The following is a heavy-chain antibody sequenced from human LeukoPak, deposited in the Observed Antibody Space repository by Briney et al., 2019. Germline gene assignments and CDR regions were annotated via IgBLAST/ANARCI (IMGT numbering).Heavy chain of an antibody. J-gene: IGHJ4*02. Sequence: PGGSLRLSCAASGFTFSSYWMSWVRQAPGKGLEWVANIKQDGSEKYYVDSVKGRFTISRDNSKNTLYLQMNSLRAEDTAVYYCARDQYGDYFVYWGQGTLVTVSS. CDR1: GFTFSSYW. CDR2: IKQDGSEK. D-gene: IGHD4-17*01. CDR3: ARDQYGDYFVY. V-gene: IGHV3-7*01.